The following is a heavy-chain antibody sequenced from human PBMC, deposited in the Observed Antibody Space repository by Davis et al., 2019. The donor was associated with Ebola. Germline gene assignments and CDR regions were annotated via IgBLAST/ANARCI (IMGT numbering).Heavy chain of an antibody. D-gene: IGHD5-18*01. CDR3: AKGPLVTAMGNFDY. CDR1: GFTFSSYG. J-gene: IGHJ4*02. Sequence: GESLKISCAASGFTFSSYGMHWVRQAPGKGLEWVAFIRYDGSNKYYADSVKGRFTISRDNSKNTLYLQMNSLRAEDTAVYYCAKGPLVTAMGNFDYWGQGTLVTVSS. V-gene: IGHV3-30*02. CDR2: IRYDGSNK.